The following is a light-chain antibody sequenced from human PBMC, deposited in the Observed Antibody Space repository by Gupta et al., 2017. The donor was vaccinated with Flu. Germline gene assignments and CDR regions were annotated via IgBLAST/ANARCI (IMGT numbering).Light chain of an antibody. J-gene: IGLJ3*02. CDR2: DTN. CDR1: TGAVTSGHY. CDR3: LLSCSGARV. Sequence: GTVTLTCGSSTGAVTSGHYPYWFQQKPGPAPMTLMYDTNNRHSWTPARFSGSLLGGKAALTLSGAQPEDEADYYCLLSCSGARVFGGGTKLTVL. V-gene: IGLV7-46*01.